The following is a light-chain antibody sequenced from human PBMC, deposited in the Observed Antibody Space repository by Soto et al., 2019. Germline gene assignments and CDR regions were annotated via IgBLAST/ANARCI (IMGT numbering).Light chain of an antibody. V-gene: IGLV2-14*01. J-gene: IGLJ1*01. CDR1: SSDVGGSNH. Sequence: QSVLTQPASVSGSPGQSITISCTGTSSDVGGSNHVSWYQQHPGKAPKLMIYDVSNRPSGVSNRFSGSKSGNTASLTISGLQAEDEADYYCSSYTSSSLYVFGTGTKLTVL. CDR3: SSYTSSSLYV. CDR2: DVS.